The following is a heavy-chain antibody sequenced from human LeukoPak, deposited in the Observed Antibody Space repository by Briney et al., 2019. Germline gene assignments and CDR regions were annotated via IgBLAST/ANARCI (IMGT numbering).Heavy chain of an antibody. J-gene: IGHJ4*02. CDR3: AVLSTGSWQDDY. Sequence: QPGGSLRLSCAASGFTFSSYAMSWVRQAPGKGLEWVSAISGSGGSTYYADSVNGRFTISRDNSKNTLYLQMNSLRAEGTAVYYCAVLSTGSWQDDYWGQGTLVTVSS. CDR2: ISGSGGST. CDR1: GFTFSSYA. D-gene: IGHD2-2*01. V-gene: IGHV3-23*01.